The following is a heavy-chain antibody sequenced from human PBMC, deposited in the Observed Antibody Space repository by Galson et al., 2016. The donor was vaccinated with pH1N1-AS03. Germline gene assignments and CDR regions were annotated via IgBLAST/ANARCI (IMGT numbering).Heavy chain of an antibody. CDR2: VYPNGVSP. D-gene: IGHD6-19*01. V-gene: IGHV3-64D*06. CDR1: GFTFNKYV. Sequence: RLSCAGSGFTFNKYVMHWVRQAPGKGLEYVSGVYPNGVSPHYADSVKDRFTISRDNSKNTLSLQMSSLTTEDTAVYYCVKDLTGWGAFDFWGQGTMVTVS. J-gene: IGHJ3*01. CDR3: VKDLTGWGAFDF.